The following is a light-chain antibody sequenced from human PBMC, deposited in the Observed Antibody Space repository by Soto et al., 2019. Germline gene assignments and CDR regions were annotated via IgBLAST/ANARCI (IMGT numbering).Light chain of an antibody. Sequence: QSALTQPASVSGSPGQSITISCTGTRSNVGSYNFVSWYRQYTGKAPELIIYEVSQRPSTFFNRFSGSKSGNTASLTISGLQAEDEADYYCSSYTTSSTRVFGGGTKLTVL. V-gene: IGLV2-14*02. J-gene: IGLJ3*02. CDR1: RSNVGSYNF. CDR2: EVS. CDR3: SSYTTSSTRV.